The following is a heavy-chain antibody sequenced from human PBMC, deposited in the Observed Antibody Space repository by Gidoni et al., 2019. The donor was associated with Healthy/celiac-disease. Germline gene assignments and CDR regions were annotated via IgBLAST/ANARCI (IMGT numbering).Heavy chain of an antibody. D-gene: IGHD6-13*01. CDR3: AREGPAAGTDY. CDR2: ISSSSSYI. Sequence: EVQLVESGGGLVKPGGSLRLHCAASGFTFSSYSMNWVRQAPGKGLEWVSSISSSSSYIYYADSVKGRFTISRDNAKNSLYLQMNSLRAEDTAVYYCAREGPAAGTDYWGQGTLVTVSS. CDR1: GFTFSSYS. J-gene: IGHJ4*02. V-gene: IGHV3-21*01.